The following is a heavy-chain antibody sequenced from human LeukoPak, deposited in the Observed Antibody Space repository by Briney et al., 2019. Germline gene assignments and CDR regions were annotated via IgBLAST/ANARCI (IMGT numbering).Heavy chain of an antibody. J-gene: IGHJ4*02. CDR2: IKQDGNEK. V-gene: IGHV3-7*03. CDR1: GFRFNTYW. CDR3: AKSIGYSSSSTPSDY. Sequence: GGSLRLSCAASGFRFNTYWMSWVRQAPGKGLEWVANIKQDGNEKYYADSVKGRFTISRDNGKNSLDLQMNSLRAEDTAVYYCAKSIGYSSSSTPSDYWGQGTLVTVSS. D-gene: IGHD6-6*01.